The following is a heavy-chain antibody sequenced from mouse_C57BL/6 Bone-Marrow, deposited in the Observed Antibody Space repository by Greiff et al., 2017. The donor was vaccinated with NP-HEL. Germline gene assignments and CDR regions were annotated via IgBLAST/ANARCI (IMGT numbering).Heavy chain of an antibody. J-gene: IGHJ2*01. CDR1: GFTFSDYY. D-gene: IGHD1-1*01. Sequence: EVKVVESGGGLVQPGGSLKLSCAASGFTFSDYYMYWVRQTPEKRLEWVAYISNGGGSTYYPDTVKGRFTISRDNAKNTLYLQMSRLKSEDTAMYYCARHSYYYGSSYFDYWGQGTTLTVSS. V-gene: IGHV5-12*01. CDR3: ARHSYYYGSSYFDY. CDR2: ISNGGGST.